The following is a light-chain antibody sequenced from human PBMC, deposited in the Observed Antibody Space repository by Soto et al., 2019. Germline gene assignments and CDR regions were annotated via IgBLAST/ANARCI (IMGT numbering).Light chain of an antibody. Sequence: QSALTQPPSVSAAPGQKVTISCSGSSSNIGSDFVSWYQQLPGTAPQLLIYENNKRPSGIPARFSGSKSATSATLGITGLQTGDEADYYCAAWDTSLSGGVFGGGTKLTVL. CDR2: ENN. V-gene: IGLV1-51*02. J-gene: IGLJ3*02. CDR3: AAWDTSLSGGV. CDR1: SSNIGSDF.